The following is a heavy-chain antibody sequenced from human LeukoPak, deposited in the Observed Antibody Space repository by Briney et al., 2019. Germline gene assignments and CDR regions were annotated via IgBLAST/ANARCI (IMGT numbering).Heavy chain of an antibody. V-gene: IGHV1-2*02. D-gene: IGHD2-21*02. CDR3: ASATTYCGADCYPLDAFDI. J-gene: IGHJ3*02. Sequence: ASVEVSCKASGYTFTGYYMHWVRQAPGQGLEWMGWINPNSGGTNYAQKFLGRITMTRDTSISTAYMELSRLRSDDTAVYYCASATTYCGADCYPLDAFDIWGQGTMVTVSS. CDR1: GYTFTGYY. CDR2: INPNSGGT.